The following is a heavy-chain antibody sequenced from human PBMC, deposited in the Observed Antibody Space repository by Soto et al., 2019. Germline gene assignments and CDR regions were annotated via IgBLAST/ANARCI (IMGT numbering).Heavy chain of an antibody. V-gene: IGHV3-30*18. CDR3: AKDWGENYYYGMDV. CDR2: ISYDGSNK. Sequence: QVQLVESGGGVVQPGRSLRLSWAASGFTFSSYGMHWVRQAPGKGLEWVAVISYDGSNKYYADSVRGRFTISKDNSKNTQYLQMNSLRAEDTAVYYCAKDWGENYYYGMDVWGKGTTVTVSS. D-gene: IGHD3-16*01. J-gene: IGHJ6*04. CDR1: GFTFSSYG.